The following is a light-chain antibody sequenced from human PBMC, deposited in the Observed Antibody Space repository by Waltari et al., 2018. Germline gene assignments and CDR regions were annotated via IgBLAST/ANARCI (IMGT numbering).Light chain of an antibody. Sequence: QSALTQPASVSGSPGQSITISCTGTSSDVGGYNYVSWYQQYPGQAPNLMIYDFSKRPSGVSNRFSGSKSGNTASLTISGLQAEDEADYYCCSYAGSRIHVLFGGGTKLTVL. J-gene: IGLJ2*01. CDR2: DFS. V-gene: IGLV2-23*02. CDR3: CSYAGSRIHVL. CDR1: SSDVGGYNY.